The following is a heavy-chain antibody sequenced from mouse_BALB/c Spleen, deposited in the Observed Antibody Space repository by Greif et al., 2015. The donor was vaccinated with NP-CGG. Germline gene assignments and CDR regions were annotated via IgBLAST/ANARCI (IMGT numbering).Heavy chain of an antibody. CDR1: GYTFSSYW. Sequence: QVQLKESGAELMKPGASVKTSCKATGYTFSSYWLEWVKQRPGHGLEWIGEILPGGGSTNYNEKFKGKATFTADTSSNTAYMQLSSLTSEDSAVYYCASNYGSRNYFDYWGQGTTLTVSS. CDR2: ILPGGGST. CDR3: ASNYGSRNYFDY. D-gene: IGHD1-1*01. J-gene: IGHJ2*01. V-gene: IGHV1-9*01.